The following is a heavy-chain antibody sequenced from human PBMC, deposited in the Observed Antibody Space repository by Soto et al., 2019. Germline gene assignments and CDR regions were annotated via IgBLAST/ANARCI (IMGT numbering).Heavy chain of an antibody. CDR2: ISDNGETK. CDR3: AKVVERHLLRVAFDC. J-gene: IGHJ4*02. D-gene: IGHD2-15*01. CDR1: GFTFSNYA. Sequence: EVQLLESGGGLVEPGGSLRLSCAASGFTFSNYAMTWVRQAPGKGLEWVSIISDNGETKHYADSVKGRFSISRDNSKNTLDLQMSSLRVEDTAMYFCAKVVERHLLRVAFDCWGLGMLVTVSS. V-gene: IGHV3-23*01.